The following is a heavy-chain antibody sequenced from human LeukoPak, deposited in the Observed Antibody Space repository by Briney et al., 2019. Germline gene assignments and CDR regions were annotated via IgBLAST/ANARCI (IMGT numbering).Heavy chain of an antibody. V-gene: IGHV1-69*13. J-gene: IGHJ4*02. D-gene: IGHD6-13*01. CDR3: ARGRSGQQLVD. Sequence: GASVTVSCTASGGTFSSYAISWVRQAPGQGLEWMGGIIPIFGTANYAQKFQGRVTITADESTSTAYMELSSLRSEDTAVYYCARGRSGQQLVDWGQGTLVTVSS. CDR2: IIPIFGTA. CDR1: GGTFSSYA.